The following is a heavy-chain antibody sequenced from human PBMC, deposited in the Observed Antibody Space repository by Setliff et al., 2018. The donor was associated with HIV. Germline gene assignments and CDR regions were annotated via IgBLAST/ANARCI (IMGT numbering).Heavy chain of an antibody. J-gene: IGHJ5*02. D-gene: IGHD2-15*01. CDR1: GFTLSDYY. Sequence: GGSLRLSCAASGFTLSDYYMDWVRQAPGKGLEWVGRTRNKANGYITEYGASVQGRFTISRDNSKDSLSLQMNNLRTEDTAVYYCARSGGDCSGISCYSLWFDPWGHGTLVTVSS. CDR3: ARSGGDCSGISCYSLWFDP. CDR2: TRNKANGYIT. V-gene: IGHV3-72*01.